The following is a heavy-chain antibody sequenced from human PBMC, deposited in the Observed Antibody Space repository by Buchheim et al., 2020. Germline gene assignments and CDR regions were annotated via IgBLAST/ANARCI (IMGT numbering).Heavy chain of an antibody. J-gene: IGHJ1*01. Sequence: QLQLQESGPGLVKPSETLSLNCTVSGDSISSSTYYWGWIRQPPGKGLEWGGSIYYTGKTFYNPSLNSRVTISVDTSKKQCSLRLDSVTASDTAVYYCASSYWNLYFQHWGQGTL. D-gene: IGHD1-7*01. CDR1: GDSISSSTYY. CDR2: IYYTGKT. V-gene: IGHV4-39*01. CDR3: ASSYWNLYFQH.